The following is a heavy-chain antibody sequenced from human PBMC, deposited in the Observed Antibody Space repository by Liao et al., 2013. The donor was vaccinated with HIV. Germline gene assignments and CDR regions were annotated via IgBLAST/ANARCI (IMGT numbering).Heavy chain of an antibody. CDR2: IYTSGST. D-gene: IGHD1-1*01. CDR1: GGSLRGYY. Sequence: QVQLQQWGAGLLKPSETLSLTCAVYGGSLRGYYWTWIRQPAGKGLEWIGRIYTSGSTNYNPSLKSRVTMSVDTSKNQFSLKLSSVTAADTAVYYCARGELDDAFDIWGQGTMVTVSS. V-gene: IGHV4-59*10. CDR3: ARGELDDAFDI. J-gene: IGHJ3*02.